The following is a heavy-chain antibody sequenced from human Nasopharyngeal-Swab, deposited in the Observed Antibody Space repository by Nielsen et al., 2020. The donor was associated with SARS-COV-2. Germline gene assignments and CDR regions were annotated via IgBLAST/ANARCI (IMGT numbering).Heavy chain of an antibody. V-gene: IGHV1-2*02. D-gene: IGHD7-27*01. Sequence: VRQMPGKGLEWMGWMNPKSGVTSYAQKFRGRVTMTWDTSTSTAYMELSRLRSDDTAVYYCARDATGDEYFDYWGQGTLVTVSS. CDR2: MNPKSGVT. CDR3: ARDATGDEYFDY. J-gene: IGHJ4*02.